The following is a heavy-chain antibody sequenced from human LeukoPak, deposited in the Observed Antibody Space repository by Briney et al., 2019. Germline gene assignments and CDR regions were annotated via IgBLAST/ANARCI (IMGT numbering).Heavy chain of an antibody. D-gene: IGHD1-26*01. J-gene: IGHJ4*02. CDR1: GFTVSSKY. V-gene: IGHV3-53*05. CDR2: IYSGGSI. Sequence: GGSLRLSCAASGFTVSSKYMSWVRQAPGKGLEWVSIIYSGGSIYYADSVKGRFTISRDNSENSLNLQMKSLRSEDTALYYCAKARRSGTHYSDFDFWGQGTLVTVSS. CDR3: AKARRSGTHYSDFDF.